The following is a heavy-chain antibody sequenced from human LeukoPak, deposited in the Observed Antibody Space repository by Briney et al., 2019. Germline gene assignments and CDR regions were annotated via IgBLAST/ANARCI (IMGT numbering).Heavy chain of an antibody. J-gene: IGHJ4*02. CDR3: ARDARYDSSGSDY. CDR2: ISWNSGSI. V-gene: IGHV3-9*01. CDR1: GFTFDDYA. D-gene: IGHD3-22*01. Sequence: GGSLRLSCAASGFTFDDYAMHWVRQAPGKGLEWVSGISWNSGSIGYADSVKGRFTISRDNSKNTLYLQMNSLRAEDTAVYYCARDARYDSSGSDYWGQGTLVTVSS.